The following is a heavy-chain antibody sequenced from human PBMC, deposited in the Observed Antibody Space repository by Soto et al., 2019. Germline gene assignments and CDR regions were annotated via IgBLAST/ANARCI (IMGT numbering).Heavy chain of an antibody. CDR3: AGWGGHDYKY. Sequence: EVQLVQSGGGLVQPGGSLRLSCVGSGFTFTDFYMNWVRQAPGKGLEWVANIRPDGSETNYVESVKGRLPTSRDNAKNSLFLQMNSLRADDTAVYYCAGWGGHDYKYWGQGILVTVSS. D-gene: IGHD4-4*01. V-gene: IGHV3-7*03. CDR2: IRPDGSET. CDR1: GFTFTDFY. J-gene: IGHJ4*02.